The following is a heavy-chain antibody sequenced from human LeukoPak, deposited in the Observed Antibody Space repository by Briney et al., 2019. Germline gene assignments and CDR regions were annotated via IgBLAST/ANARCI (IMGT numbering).Heavy chain of an antibody. Sequence: PGGSPRLSCAASGFTFSSYSMNWVRQAPGKGLEWVSSISSSSSYIYYADSVKGRFTISRDNAKNSLYLQMNSLRAEDTAVYYCAVTQYQPLYGGIDYWGQGTLVTVSS. J-gene: IGHJ4*02. CDR3: AVTQYQPLYGGIDY. D-gene: IGHD2-2*02. CDR1: GFTFSSYS. V-gene: IGHV3-21*01. CDR2: ISSSSSYI.